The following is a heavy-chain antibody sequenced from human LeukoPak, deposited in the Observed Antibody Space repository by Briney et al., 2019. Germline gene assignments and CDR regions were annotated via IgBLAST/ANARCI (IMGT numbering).Heavy chain of an antibody. V-gene: IGHV1-2*06. CDR3: AKSIDWNYYYMDV. J-gene: IGHJ6*03. Sequence: ASVKVSCKASGYTFTYFDLHWVRQAPGQGLEWMGRINPNSGDTNYAQKFQGRVTMTRDTSISTAYMELSRLRSDDTAVYYCAKSIDWNYYYMDVWGKGTTVTVSS. CDR1: GYTFTYFD. D-gene: IGHD2/OR15-2a*01. CDR2: INPNSGDT.